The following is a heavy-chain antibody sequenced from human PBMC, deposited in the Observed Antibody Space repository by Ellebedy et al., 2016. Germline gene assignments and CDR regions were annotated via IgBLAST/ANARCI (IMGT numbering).Heavy chain of an antibody. D-gene: IGHD4-17*01. CDR1: GGTFTSYA. J-gene: IGHJ4*02. Sequence: SVKVSXXASGGTFTSYAINWVRQAPGQGLEWMGGIIPFYASATYAQKFKGRVTMSADKSINTAYMEVTSLTSEDTAMYYCARAGGDYGDSPGYFDYWGQGTLVTVSS. V-gene: IGHV1-69*06. CDR3: ARAGGDYGDSPGYFDY. CDR2: IIPFYASA.